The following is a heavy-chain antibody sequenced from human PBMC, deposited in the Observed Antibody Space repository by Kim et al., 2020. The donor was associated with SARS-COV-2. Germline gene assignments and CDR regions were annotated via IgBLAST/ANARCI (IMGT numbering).Heavy chain of an antibody. D-gene: IGHD3-22*01. CDR3: ARDIPPITVIVVGGGFDL. CDR2: IYYSGST. Sequence: SETLSLTCTVSGGPISSSSYYWGWIRQPPGKGLEWIGSIYYSGSTYYNPSLKSRVTISVDTSKNQFSLKLSSVTAADTAVYYCARDIPPITVIVVGGGFDLWGQGTMVSVSS. V-gene: IGHV4-39*07. J-gene: IGHJ3*01. CDR1: GGPISSSSYY.